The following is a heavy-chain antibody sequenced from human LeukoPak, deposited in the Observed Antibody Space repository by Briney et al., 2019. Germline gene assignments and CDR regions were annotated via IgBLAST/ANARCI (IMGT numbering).Heavy chain of an antibody. Sequence: PSETLSLTCTVSGGSISSGGYYWSWIRQHPGKGLGWIGYIYYSGSTYYNPSLKSRVTISVDTSKNQFSLKLSSVTAADAAVYYCAREDCSGGSCRDAFDIWGQGTMVTVSS. D-gene: IGHD2-15*01. J-gene: IGHJ3*02. CDR3: AREDCSGGSCRDAFDI. CDR1: GGSISSGGYY. CDR2: IYYSGST. V-gene: IGHV4-31*03.